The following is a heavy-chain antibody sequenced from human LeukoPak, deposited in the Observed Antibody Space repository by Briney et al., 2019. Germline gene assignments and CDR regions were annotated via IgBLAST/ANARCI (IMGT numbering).Heavy chain of an antibody. Sequence: PGGSLRLSYAASGFTFSTYWMHWVRQAPGKGLVWVSRINSDGISTSYADSVKGRFTISRDNAKNTLSLQMNSLRAEDTAVYYCARESACSGGSCYSVPNGGNFDYWGQGTLVTVSS. J-gene: IGHJ4*02. D-gene: IGHD2-15*01. V-gene: IGHV3-74*01. CDR2: INSDGIST. CDR1: GFTFSTYW. CDR3: ARESACSGGSCYSVPNGGNFDY.